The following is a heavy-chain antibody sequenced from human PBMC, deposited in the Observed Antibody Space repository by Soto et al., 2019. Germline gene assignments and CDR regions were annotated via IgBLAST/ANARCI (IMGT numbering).Heavy chain of an antibody. CDR3: ASTDYVAYYMDV. V-gene: IGHV4-31*11. D-gene: IGHD3-10*02. CDR1: GCSISSGYY. CDR2: IYYSGNT. Sequence: SETLSLTCGVSGCSISSGYYWTWIRQHPGKGLEWIGYIYYSGNTYYNPSLKSRVTISVDTSKNQFSLKLSSVTAADTAVYYCASTDYVAYYMDVWGQGTTVPVSS. J-gene: IGHJ6*03.